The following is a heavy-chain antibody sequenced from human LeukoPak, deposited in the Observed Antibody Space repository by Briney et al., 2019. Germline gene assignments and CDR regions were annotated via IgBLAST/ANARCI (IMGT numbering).Heavy chain of an antibody. D-gene: IGHD6-6*01. V-gene: IGHV3-21*01. CDR1: EFTFSAYG. J-gene: IGHJ3*02. Sequence: KTGGSLRLSCAASEFTFSAYGMNWVRRAPGKGLEWVSSISSTSSYIYYADSVKGRFTVSRDNAKNSLSLQMNSLRAEDTALYYCVRILSSSSASNDAFDIWGQGTMVTVSS. CDR2: ISSTSSYI. CDR3: VRILSSSSASNDAFDI.